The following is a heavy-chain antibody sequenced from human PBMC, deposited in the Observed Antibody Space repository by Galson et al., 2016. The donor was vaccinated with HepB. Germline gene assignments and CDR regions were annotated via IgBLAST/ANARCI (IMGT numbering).Heavy chain of an antibody. CDR3: VRDDIVAPGEATYYFDY. Sequence: SLRLSCAASGFTFGNYEMNWVRQAPGKGLEWVSLISKSGTTVYYADSVKGRFTISRDNANNALCLHMDSLGVEDTAVYYCVRDDIVAPGEATYYFDYWGQGTLVTVSS. D-gene: IGHD5-12*01. J-gene: IGHJ4*02. CDR1: GFTFGNYE. CDR2: ISKSGTTV. V-gene: IGHV3-48*03.